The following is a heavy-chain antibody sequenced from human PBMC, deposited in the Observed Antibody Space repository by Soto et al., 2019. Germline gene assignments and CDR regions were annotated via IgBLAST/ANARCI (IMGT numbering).Heavy chain of an antibody. J-gene: IGHJ4*02. D-gene: IGHD3-9*01. CDR3: STGLGKSNTDY. V-gene: IGHV3-15*01. CDR2: IKKMVDGGTS. CDR1: GFTFSDTW. Sequence: EVQLVESGGSLVTPGGSLVISCAASGFTFSDTWMSWVRQAPGTGLEWVGLIKKMVDGGTSDYAAPVKGRFIISRDDSTNKLYLQMNSLKTEDTAVYYCSTGLGKSNTDYWGQGTLVTVSS.